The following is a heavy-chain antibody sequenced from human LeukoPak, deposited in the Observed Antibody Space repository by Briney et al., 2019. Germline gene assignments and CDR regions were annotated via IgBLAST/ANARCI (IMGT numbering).Heavy chain of an antibody. CDR1: GGSLSSYY. J-gene: IGHJ4*02. D-gene: IGHD2-2*01. Sequence: SETLSLTCTVSGGSLSSYYWSWIRQPPGKGLEWIGYIYYSGSTNYNPSLKSRVTISVDTSKNQFSLKLSSVTAADTAVYYCAREGYCSSTSCYGVDYWGQGTLVTVSS. CDR3: AREGYCSSTSCYGVDY. CDR2: IYYSGST. V-gene: IGHV4-59*01.